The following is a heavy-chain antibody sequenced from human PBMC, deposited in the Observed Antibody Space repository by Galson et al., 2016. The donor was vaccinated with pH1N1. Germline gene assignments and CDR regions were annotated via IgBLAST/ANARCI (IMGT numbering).Heavy chain of an antibody. Sequence: SVKVSCKASGYTFIDFYIHWVRQAPGQGLEWMGWINPNNGVRSYAQKFQGRVTMTRDSSISTAYMELSSLRFDDTAVYYCARDFVGDVNILTTHPRRRYLDLWGRGTLLTVSS. J-gene: IGHJ2*01. V-gene: IGHV1-2*02. D-gene: IGHD3-9*01. CDR2: INPNNGVR. CDR3: ARDFVGDVNILTTHPRRRYLDL. CDR1: GYTFIDFY.